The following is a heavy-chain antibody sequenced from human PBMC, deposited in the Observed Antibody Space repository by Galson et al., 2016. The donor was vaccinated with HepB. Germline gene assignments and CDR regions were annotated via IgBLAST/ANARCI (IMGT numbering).Heavy chain of an antibody. V-gene: IGHV1-69*04. J-gene: IGHJ6*02. Sequence: SVKVSCKASGGTFSSYAFSWVRQAPGQGLEWMGRSIPILGMANYAQKFQGRITITADNSTSTAYMDLSSLRSEDTAVYYCARDAVAVAETLHFYHYGMDVWGQGTTVTVSS. CDR1: GGTFSSYA. CDR3: ARDAVAVAETLHFYHYGMDV. D-gene: IGHD6-13*01. CDR2: SIPILGMA.